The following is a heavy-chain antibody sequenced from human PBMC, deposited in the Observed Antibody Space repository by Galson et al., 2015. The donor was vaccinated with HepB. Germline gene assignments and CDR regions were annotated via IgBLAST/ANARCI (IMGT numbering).Heavy chain of an antibody. CDR3: ARDRTLYCSGGSCYQAFDY. V-gene: IGHV1-46*01. Sequence: SVKVSCKASGYTFTSYYMHWVRQAPGQGLEWMGIINPSAGTTSYAQKFQGRVTMTRDTSTSTVYMELSSLRSEDTAVYYCARDRTLYCSGGSCYQAFDYWGQG. CDR2: INPSAGTT. J-gene: IGHJ4*02. D-gene: IGHD2-15*01. CDR1: GYTFTSYY.